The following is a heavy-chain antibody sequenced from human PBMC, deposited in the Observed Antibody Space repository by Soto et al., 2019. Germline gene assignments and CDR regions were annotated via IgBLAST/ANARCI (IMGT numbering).Heavy chain of an antibody. V-gene: IGHV1-2*04. CDR1: GYTFTGYY. Sequence: AAVKVSCKAAGYTFTGYYMHWVRQAPGQGLEWMGWINPNSGGTNYAQKFQGWVTMTRDTSISTAYMELSRLRSDDTAVYYCARDLGNSCGWSGQYYYGMYGWGQGTTVTVAS. CDR2: INPNSGGT. D-gene: IGHD6-19*01. J-gene: IGHJ6*02. CDR3: ARDLGNSCGWSGQYYYGMYG.